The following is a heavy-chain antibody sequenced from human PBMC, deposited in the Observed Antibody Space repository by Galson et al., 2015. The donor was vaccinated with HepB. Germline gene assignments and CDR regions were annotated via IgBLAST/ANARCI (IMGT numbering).Heavy chain of an antibody. V-gene: IGHV3-23*01. CDR3: AKDNIVVVTAAEYFQH. J-gene: IGHJ1*01. Sequence: SLRLSCAASGFTFSSYAMSWVRQAPGKGLEWVSAISGSGGSTYYADSVKGRFTISRDNSKNTLYLQMNSLRAEDTAVYYCAKDNIVVVTAAEYFQHWGQGTLVTVSS. CDR2: ISGSGGST. D-gene: IGHD2-21*02. CDR1: GFTFSSYA.